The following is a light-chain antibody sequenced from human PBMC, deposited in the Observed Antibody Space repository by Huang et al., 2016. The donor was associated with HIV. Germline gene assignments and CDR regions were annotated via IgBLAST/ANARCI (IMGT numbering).Light chain of an antibody. CDR3: QQTDNTPRT. CDR1: QSIRKS. CDR2: SAS. V-gene: IGKV1-39*01. J-gene: IGKJ1*01. Sequence: DIQMTQPPSSLSASVGDRVTIACRASQSIRKSLNWYQQKPGEAPKLLMHSASSLLSGVPSRFSGSGSGTDFTLTITSLQPEDFATYYCQQTDNTPRTFGQGTKVVIK.